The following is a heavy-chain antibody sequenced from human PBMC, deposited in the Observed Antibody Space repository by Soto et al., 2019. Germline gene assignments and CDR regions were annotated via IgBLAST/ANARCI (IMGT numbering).Heavy chain of an antibody. D-gene: IGHD1-26*01. J-gene: IGHJ4*02. Sequence: QVQLVQSGAEVKKPGASVKVSCKASGYTFTSYGISWVRQAPGQGLEWMGWISAYNGNTNYAQKLQGRVTMTTDTSTSTASMELRSLRSDDTAVYYCARDSIAGAGGSYYPFDYWGQGTLVTVSS. CDR1: GYTFTSYG. CDR2: ISAYNGNT. CDR3: ARDSIAGAGGSYYPFDY. V-gene: IGHV1-18*01.